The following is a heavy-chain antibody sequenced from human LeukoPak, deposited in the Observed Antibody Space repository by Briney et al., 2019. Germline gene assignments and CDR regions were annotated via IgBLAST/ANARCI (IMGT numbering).Heavy chain of an antibody. Sequence: GSLRLSCAASGFTFSSYWMSWVRQPPGKGLEWIGEIYHSGSTNYNPSLKSRVTISVDKSKNQFSLKLSSVTAADTAVYYCARVLGYSSSWYLYYFDYWGQGTLVTVSS. CDR1: GFTFSSYW. J-gene: IGHJ4*02. V-gene: IGHV4-4*02. D-gene: IGHD6-13*01. CDR2: IYHSGST. CDR3: ARVLGYSSSWYLYYFDY.